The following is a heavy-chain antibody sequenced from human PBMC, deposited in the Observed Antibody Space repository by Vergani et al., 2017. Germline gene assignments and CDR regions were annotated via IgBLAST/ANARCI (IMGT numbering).Heavy chain of an antibody. D-gene: IGHD2-2*01. CDR2: IGKDGINT. CDR3: AKKHCSSTSCPFDS. V-gene: IGHV3-30*02. J-gene: IGHJ4*02. Sequence: QVQLVESAGGVVQPGGSLRLSCAASGFTFSNFGMHWIRQAPGKGLEWLAYIGKDGINTRYRDAVKGRFTIPRDNSKNTLFLQMNSLRVEDTAIYYCAKKHCSSTSCPFDSWGQGTLVTVSS. CDR1: GFTFSNFG.